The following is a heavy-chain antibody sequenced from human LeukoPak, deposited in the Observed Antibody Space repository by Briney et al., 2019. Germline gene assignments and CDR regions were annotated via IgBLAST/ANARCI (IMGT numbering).Heavy chain of an antibody. Sequence: PGGSLRLSCAASGFTFSSYSMNWVRQAPGKGLEWVAFIRYDGSNQYYADSVKGRFTISRDNSKNTLYLQMNSLRTEDTAVYYCAKGRGSGSYFGFDYWGQGTLVTVSS. J-gene: IGHJ4*02. CDR2: IRYDGSNQ. D-gene: IGHD3-10*01. CDR1: GFTFSSYS. V-gene: IGHV3-30*02. CDR3: AKGRGSGSYFGFDY.